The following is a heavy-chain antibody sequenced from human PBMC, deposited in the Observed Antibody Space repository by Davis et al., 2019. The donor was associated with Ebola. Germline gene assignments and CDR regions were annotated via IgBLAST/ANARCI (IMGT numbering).Heavy chain of an antibody. D-gene: IGHD3-22*01. J-gene: IGHJ4*02. CDR1: GFTVSSNY. Sequence: HTGGSLRLSCAASGFTVSSNYMSWVRQAPGKGLVWVSRINSDGSSTSYADSVKGRFTISRDNAKNTLYLQMNSLKAEDTAVYYCARPYYYDPYDYWGQGTLVTVSS. CDR2: INSDGSST. CDR3: ARPYYYDPYDY. V-gene: IGHV3-74*01.